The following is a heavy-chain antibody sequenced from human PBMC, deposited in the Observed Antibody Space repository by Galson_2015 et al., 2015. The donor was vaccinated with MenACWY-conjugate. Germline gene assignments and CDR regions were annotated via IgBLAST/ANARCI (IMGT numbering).Heavy chain of an antibody. Sequence: SVKVSCKASGYTFTTYAMHWVRQAPGERLEWMGWINAGNGDTKYSQKFQDRVTITRDTSANTAYLELSSLRSEDTAVYYCARHRQSNNWYGDAFDIWGQGTTVTVSS. J-gene: IGHJ3*02. CDR1: GYTFTTYA. V-gene: IGHV1-3*01. CDR3: ARHRQSNNWYGDAFDI. CDR2: INAGNGDT. D-gene: IGHD6-13*01.